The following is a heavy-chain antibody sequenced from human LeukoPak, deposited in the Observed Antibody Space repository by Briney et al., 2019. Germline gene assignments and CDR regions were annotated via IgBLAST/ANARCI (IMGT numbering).Heavy chain of an antibody. CDR3: ARGDSAYDSSGPHLDWFDP. CDR2: IYYSGST. J-gene: IGHJ5*02. V-gene: IGHV4-59*08. D-gene: IGHD3-22*01. Sequence: SETLSLTCTVSGGSISSYYWSWIRQPPGKGLEWIGYIYYSGSTNYNPSLKSRVTISVDTSKNQFSLKLSSVTAADTAVYYCARGDSAYDSSGPHLDWFDPWGQGTLVTVSS. CDR1: GGSISSYY.